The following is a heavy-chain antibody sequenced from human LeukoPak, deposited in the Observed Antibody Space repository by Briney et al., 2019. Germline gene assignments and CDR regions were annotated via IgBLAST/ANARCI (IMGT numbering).Heavy chain of an antibody. J-gene: IGHJ4*02. Sequence: GGSLRLSCAASGFTFSSYAMSWVRQAPGKGLEWVSAISGSGGSTYYADSVKGRFTISRDNSKNTLYLQMNSLRAKDTAVYYCAPTRRIVGADYWGQGTLVTVSS. CDR2: ISGSGGST. CDR1: GFTFSSYA. V-gene: IGHV3-23*01. CDR3: APTRRIVGADY. D-gene: IGHD1-26*01.